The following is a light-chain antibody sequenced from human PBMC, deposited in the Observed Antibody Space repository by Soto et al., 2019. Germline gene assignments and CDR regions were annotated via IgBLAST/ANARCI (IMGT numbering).Light chain of an antibody. J-gene: IGKJ1*01. V-gene: IGKV1-27*01. Sequence: DVQMTQSPSSLSASVGDRVTITCRASQGISNYLAWFQQKPGQVPRLLIYAASTLHSGVPSRFSGSASGTDFTLTISSLKPEDVATYYCQKYNSARSWTFGQGTKVEIK. CDR1: QGISNY. CDR3: QKYNSARSWT. CDR2: AAS.